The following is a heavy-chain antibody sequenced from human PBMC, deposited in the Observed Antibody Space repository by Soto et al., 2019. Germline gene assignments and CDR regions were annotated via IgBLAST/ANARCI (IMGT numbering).Heavy chain of an antibody. D-gene: IGHD6-13*01. CDR1: GYTFTSYG. CDR2: ISPYTGNT. V-gene: IGHV1-18*04. J-gene: IGHJ4*02. Sequence: ASVKVSCKASGYTFTSYGISWVRQAPGQGLEWMGWISPYTGNTNYAQKLQDRVTMTTDTSTSTAYMELRSLRPDDTAVYFCAKDQSAACTVDYWGPGTLVTVSS. CDR3: AKDQSAACTVDY.